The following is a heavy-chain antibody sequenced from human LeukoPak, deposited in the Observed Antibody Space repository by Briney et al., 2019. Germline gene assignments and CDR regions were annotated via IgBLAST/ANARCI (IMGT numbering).Heavy chain of an antibody. CDR3: ARLYILNGYYSWDY. J-gene: IGHJ4*02. V-gene: IGHV4-4*02. Sequence: SETLSLTCAVCGGSISSSNWWSWVRQPPGKGLEWIGEIYHSGNTNYNPSLKSRVTISVDKSKNQFSLKLSSITAADTAVYYCARLYILNGYYSWDYWGQRTLVTVSS. CDR2: IYHSGNT. CDR1: GGSISSSNW. D-gene: IGHD3-9*01.